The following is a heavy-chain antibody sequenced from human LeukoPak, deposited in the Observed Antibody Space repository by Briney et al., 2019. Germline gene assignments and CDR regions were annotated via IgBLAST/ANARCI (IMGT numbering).Heavy chain of an antibody. V-gene: IGHV4-59*01. CDR2: IYYSGST. D-gene: IGHD5-18*01. J-gene: IGHJ4*02. CDR3: ARGGGSGYSYG. CDR1: GGSISSYY. Sequence: SETPSLTCTVSGGSISSYYWSWIRQPPGKGLEWIGYIYYSGSTNYNPSLKSRVTLSVDTSKNQFSLKLSSVTAADTAVYYCARGGGSGYSYGWGQGTLVTVSS.